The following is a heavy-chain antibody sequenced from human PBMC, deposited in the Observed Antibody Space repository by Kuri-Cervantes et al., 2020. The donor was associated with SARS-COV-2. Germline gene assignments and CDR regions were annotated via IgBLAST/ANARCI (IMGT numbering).Heavy chain of an antibody. Sequence: SETLSLTCTVSGGSISSSNYYWNWIRQPAGKGLEWIGYIYASGSTNYNPSLKSRVTISVDTSRNQFSLKLNSVTAADTAVYFCAREGYGATNWYFDLWGRGTLVTVSS. J-gene: IGHJ2*01. CDR2: IYASGST. V-gene: IGHV4-61*09. D-gene: IGHD1-26*01. CDR3: AREGYGATNWYFDL. CDR1: GGSISSSNYY.